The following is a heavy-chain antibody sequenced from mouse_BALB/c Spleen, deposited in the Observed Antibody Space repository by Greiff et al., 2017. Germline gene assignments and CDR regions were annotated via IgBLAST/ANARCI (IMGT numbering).Heavy chain of an antibody. CDR3: ARFGPYYRYEGYAMDY. CDR2: INPNNGGT. Sequence: EVKLMESGPELVKPGASVKIPCKASGYTFTDYNMDWVKQSHGKSLEWIGDINPNNGGTIYNQKFKGKATLTVDKSSSTAYMELRSLTSEDTAVYYCARFGPYYRYEGYAMDYWGQGTSVTVSS. V-gene: IGHV1-18*01. CDR1: GYTFTDYN. D-gene: IGHD2-14*01. J-gene: IGHJ4*01.